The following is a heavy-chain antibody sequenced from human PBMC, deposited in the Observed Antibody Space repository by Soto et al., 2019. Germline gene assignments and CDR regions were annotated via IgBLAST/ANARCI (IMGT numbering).Heavy chain of an antibody. D-gene: IGHD1-26*01. Sequence: EVQLLESGGGLVQPGGSLRLSCAASGFTFSSYAMSWVRQAPGKGLEWVSTISGSGGSTYYADSVKGRFTISRDNTKNPLYVQMNSLRAEDTAVYYCANDSPKWELSVLDYSGMDVWGPGTTVTVSS. CDR1: GFTFSSYA. CDR2: ISGSGGST. V-gene: IGHV3-23*01. CDR3: ANDSPKWELSVLDYSGMDV. J-gene: IGHJ6*02.